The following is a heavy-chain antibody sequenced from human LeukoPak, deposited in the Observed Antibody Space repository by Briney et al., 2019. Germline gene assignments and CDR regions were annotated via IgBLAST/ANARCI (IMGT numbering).Heavy chain of an antibody. D-gene: IGHD4-11*01. J-gene: IGHJ4*02. CDR1: GFTFSSYW. V-gene: IGHV3-7*01. CDR3: ASPQTDPTVVNGF. Sequence: GGSLRLSCEVSGFTFSSYWMSWIRQVPGKGLEWLACIKGDGSEKYYVDSVRGRSTVSRDSAKNSLYLQMNSLRAEDTAVYYCASPQTDPTVVNGFWGQGTLVTVSS. CDR2: IKGDGSEK.